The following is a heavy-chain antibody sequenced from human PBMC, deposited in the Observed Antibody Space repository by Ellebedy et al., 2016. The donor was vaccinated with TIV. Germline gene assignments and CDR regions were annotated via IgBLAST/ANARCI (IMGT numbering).Heavy chain of an antibody. J-gene: IGHJ6*03. CDR3: VRFPRGAPFADYLYYMDV. CDR1: GFAFGGFA. CDR2: ISYNGDET. D-gene: IGHD3-10*01. V-gene: IGHV3-21*01. Sequence: PGGSLRLSCAASGFAFGGFAMNWVRQAPGKGLQWVSSISYNGDETFYADSVRGRFTIPRDNAMNSLYLQINSLRAEDTAVYYCVRFPRGAPFADYLYYMDVWGKGIMVTVSS.